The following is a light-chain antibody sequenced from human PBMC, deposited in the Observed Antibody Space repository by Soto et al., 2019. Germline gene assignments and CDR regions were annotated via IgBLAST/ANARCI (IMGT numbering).Light chain of an antibody. Sequence: EIVLTQSPATLSLSPGERATLSCRASQSVSSYLAWYQQKPGQAPRLLIFDASNRATGIPARFSGSGSATDFPLTISSLEPEDFAVYYWQQRSNWPPTFGQGTKVEIK. CDR1: QSVSSY. CDR2: DAS. J-gene: IGKJ1*01. V-gene: IGKV3-11*01. CDR3: QQRSNWPPT.